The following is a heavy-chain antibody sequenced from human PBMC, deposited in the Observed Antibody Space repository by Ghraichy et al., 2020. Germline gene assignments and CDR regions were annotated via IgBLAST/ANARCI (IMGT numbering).Heavy chain of an antibody. CDR1: GFTFSAYG. D-gene: IGHD2-15*01. CDR2: IRYDGTNK. Sequence: GGSLRLSCAASGFTFSAYGMHWVRQAPGKGLEWVAFIRYDGTNKYYADSVTGRFTISRDNSKNTLYLQMNSLRAVDTAVYYCIGYCSSSSCYSKGSGGYWGQGTPVTVSS. CDR3: IGYCSSSSCYSKGSGGY. J-gene: IGHJ4*02. V-gene: IGHV3-30*02.